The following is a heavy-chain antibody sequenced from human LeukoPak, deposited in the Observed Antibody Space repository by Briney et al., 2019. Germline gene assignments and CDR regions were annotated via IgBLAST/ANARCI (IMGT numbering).Heavy chain of an antibody. V-gene: IGHV3-15*01. Sequence: GGSLRLSCAAPGFTFSIAWMTWVRQAPGKGLEWVGFIKSKTDGGTTDYAAPVKGRFTISRDDSKNTLYLQMNSLKTEDTAVYYCARERAVRAEIDYWGQGTLVTVSS. CDR1: GFTFSIAW. J-gene: IGHJ4*02. D-gene: IGHD3-10*01. CDR3: ARERAVRAEIDY. CDR2: IKSKTDGGTT.